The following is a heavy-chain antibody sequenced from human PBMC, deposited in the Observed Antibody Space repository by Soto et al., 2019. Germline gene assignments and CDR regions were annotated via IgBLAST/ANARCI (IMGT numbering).Heavy chain of an antibody. J-gene: IGHJ4*02. Sequence: DVHLVESGGGLVQPGRSLRLSCGASGFSFDDYAMHWVRQAPGKGLEWVASIGWNSVNRDYADSVKGRFTISRDNAKNPRYLKMTSLRAEDSALYYCARDVAGWSAGESPFPVDHWGQGTLVTVSS. D-gene: IGHD3-10*01. V-gene: IGHV3-9*01. CDR3: ARDVAGWSAGESPFPVDH. CDR2: IGWNSVNR. CDR1: GFSFDDYA.